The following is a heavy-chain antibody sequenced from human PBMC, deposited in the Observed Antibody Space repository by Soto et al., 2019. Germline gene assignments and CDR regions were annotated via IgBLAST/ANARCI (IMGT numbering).Heavy chain of an antibody. J-gene: IGHJ4*02. V-gene: IGHV3-21*01. CDR1: GFTFRSYT. CDR2: ISSSGGYT. D-gene: IGHD4-17*01. Sequence: GGSLRLSCVVSGFTFRSYTMNWVRQAPGKGLEWVSSISSSGGYTYYADSVRGRFTISRDNAKNSLYLQMNSLRAEDTAVYYCARVKFGGDRSPFDYWGQGTLVTVSS. CDR3: ARVKFGGDRSPFDY.